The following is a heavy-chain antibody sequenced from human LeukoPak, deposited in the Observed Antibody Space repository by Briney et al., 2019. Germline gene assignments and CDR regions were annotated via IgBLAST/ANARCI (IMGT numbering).Heavy chain of an antibody. J-gene: IGHJ1*01. CDR1: GFTLSSSE. CDR3: DYQGN. D-gene: IGHD5-12*01. CDR2: INGDSSSI. Sequence: GRSLRLSCAASGFTLSSSEINWMRQAPGKGPEWVSSINGDSSSIHYADSVKGRFTISRHSVKILVYLQMNSLRDEDTAVYYCDYQGNWGQGTLVTVSS. V-gene: IGHV3-48*02.